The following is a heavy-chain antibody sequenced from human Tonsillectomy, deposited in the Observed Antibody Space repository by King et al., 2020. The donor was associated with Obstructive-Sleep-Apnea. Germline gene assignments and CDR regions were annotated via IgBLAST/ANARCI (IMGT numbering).Heavy chain of an antibody. CDR2: IRSKVYGGLI. CDR3: TRDGSGWPLDAFDV. D-gene: IGHD6-19*01. V-gene: IGHV3-49*03. CDR1: GFTFGDYA. Sequence: DVQLVESGGGLVQPGRSLRLSCTASGFTFGDYALTWFRQAPGKGLEWLGFIRSKVYGGLIEYAASVKGRFTISRDDSKSIAFLQMNSLKTADTAVYYCTRDGSGWPLDAFDVWGQGTMVTVSS. J-gene: IGHJ3*01.